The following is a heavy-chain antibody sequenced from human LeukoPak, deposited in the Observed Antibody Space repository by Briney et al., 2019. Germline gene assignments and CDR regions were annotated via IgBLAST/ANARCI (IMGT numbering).Heavy chain of an antibody. CDR2: ISSSGSTI. CDR3: ARSRSSGWSRYYFDY. J-gene: IGHJ4*02. CDR1: GFTFSDYY. D-gene: IGHD6-19*01. Sequence: PGGSLRLSCAASGFTFSDYYMSWIRQAPGKGLEWVSYISSSGSTIYYADSVKGRFTISRDNAKNSLYLQMNSLRAEDTAVYYCARSRSSGWSRYYFDYWAREPWSPSPQ. V-gene: IGHV3-11*01.